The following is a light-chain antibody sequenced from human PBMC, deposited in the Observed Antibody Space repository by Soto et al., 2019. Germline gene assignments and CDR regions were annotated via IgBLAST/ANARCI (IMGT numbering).Light chain of an antibody. Sequence: EIVLTQSPGTLSLSPGERATLSCRASQTVSSSYLAWYQQKPGQAPRLLIYGASSRATGIPDRFSGSVSGTDFTLTISRLEPEDFAVYYCQQYDSSPLLFGPGTKVDIK. CDR1: QTVSSSY. V-gene: IGKV3-20*01. CDR2: GAS. CDR3: QQYDSSPLL. J-gene: IGKJ3*01.